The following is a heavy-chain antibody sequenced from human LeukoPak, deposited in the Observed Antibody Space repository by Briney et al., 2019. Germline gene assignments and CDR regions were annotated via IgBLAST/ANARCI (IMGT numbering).Heavy chain of an antibody. CDR1: GYSISSGYY. CDR3: ASLWAHTAMATGY. Sequence: PSETLSLTCAVSGYSISSGYYWGWIRQPPGKGLEWIGSTYHSGSTYYNPSLKSRVTISVDTSKNQFSLKLSSVTAADTAVYYCASLWAHTAMATGYWGQGTLVTVSS. CDR2: TYHSGST. V-gene: IGHV4-38-2*01. J-gene: IGHJ4*02. D-gene: IGHD5-18*01.